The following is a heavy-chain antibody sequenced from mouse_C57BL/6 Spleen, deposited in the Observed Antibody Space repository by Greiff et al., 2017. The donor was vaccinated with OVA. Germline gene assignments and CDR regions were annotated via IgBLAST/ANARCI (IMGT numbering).Heavy chain of an antibody. J-gene: IGHJ3*01. CDR3: ARPPANWDVAWFAY. CDR1: GYSFTDSN. CDR2: INPNYGTT. D-gene: IGHD4-1*01. Sequence: EVKLMESGPELVKPGASVKISCKASGYSFTDSNMNWVKQSNGKSLEWIGVINPNYGTTSYNQKFKGKATLTVDQSSSTAYMQLNSLTSEDSAVYYCARPPANWDVAWFAYWGQGTLVTVSA. V-gene: IGHV1-39*01.